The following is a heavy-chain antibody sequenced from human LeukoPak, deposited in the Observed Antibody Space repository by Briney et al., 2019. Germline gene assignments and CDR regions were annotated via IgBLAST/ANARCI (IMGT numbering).Heavy chain of an antibody. J-gene: IGHJ3*01. V-gene: IGHV1-2*02. CDR1: GYTLTGYY. CDR2: INPNSGGT. Sequence: ASVKVSCKASGYTLTGYYMHWVRQAPGQGLEWMGWINPNSGGTNYAQKFQGRVTMTRDTSISTGYMELSRLTSDDTAVYYCAGGKGYTYGPTVFWGQGTMVTVSS. D-gene: IGHD5-18*01. CDR3: AGGKGYTYGPTVF.